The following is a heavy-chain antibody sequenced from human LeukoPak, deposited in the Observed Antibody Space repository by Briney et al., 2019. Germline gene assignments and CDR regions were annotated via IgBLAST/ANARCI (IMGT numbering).Heavy chain of an antibody. J-gene: IGHJ4*02. D-gene: IGHD3-22*01. V-gene: IGHV4-34*01. Sequence: SETLSLTCAVYGGSFSGYYWSWIRQPPGKGLEWIGEINHSGSTNYNPSLKSRVTISVDMSKNQFSLKLSSVTAADTAVYYCAGDYDSSGYYWSFGYWGQGTLVTVSS. CDR2: INHSGST. CDR1: GGSFSGYY. CDR3: AGDYDSSGYYWSFGY.